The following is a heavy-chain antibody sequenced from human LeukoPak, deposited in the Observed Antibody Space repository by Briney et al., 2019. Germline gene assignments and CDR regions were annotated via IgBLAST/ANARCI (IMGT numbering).Heavy chain of an antibody. CDR2: IYYSGST. V-gene: IGHV4-59*01. CDR1: GGSISSYY. CDR3: ARALYYYDSSGYAYYFDY. Sequence: SETLPLTCTVSGGSISSYYWSWIRQPPGKGLEWIGYIYYSGSTNYNPSLKSRVTISVDTSKNQFSLKLSSVTAADTAVYYCARALYYYDSSGYAYYFDYWGQGTLVTVSS. J-gene: IGHJ4*02. D-gene: IGHD3-22*01.